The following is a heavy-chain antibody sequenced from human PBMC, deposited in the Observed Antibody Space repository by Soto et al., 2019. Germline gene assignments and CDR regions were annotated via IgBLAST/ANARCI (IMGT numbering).Heavy chain of an antibody. V-gene: IGHV3-74*01. CDR2: INSDGSST. Sequence: GGSLRLSCAASEFTFNSYWMHWVRQAPGKGLVWVSRINSDGSSTSYADSVKGRFTISRDNAKNTLYLQMNSLRAEDTAVYYCARSPKGPWDGFEIWGQGTMVTVSS. CDR3: ARSPKGPWDGFEI. CDR1: EFTFNSYW. J-gene: IGHJ3*02.